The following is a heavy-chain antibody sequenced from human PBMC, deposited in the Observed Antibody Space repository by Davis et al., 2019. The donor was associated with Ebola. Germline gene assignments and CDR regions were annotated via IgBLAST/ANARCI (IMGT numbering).Heavy chain of an antibody. V-gene: IGHV1-69*02. D-gene: IGHD2-2*01. CDR1: GGTFSSYT. CDR3: ARGRDVLVPAGGRPDYYYYGMDV. CDR2: IIPILGIA. Sequence: SVKVSCKASGGTFSSYTISWVRQAPGQGLEWMGRIIPILGIANYAQKFQGRVTITADKSTSTAYMELSSLRSEDTAVYYCARGRDVLVPAGGRPDYYYYGMDVWGQGTTVTVSS. J-gene: IGHJ6*02.